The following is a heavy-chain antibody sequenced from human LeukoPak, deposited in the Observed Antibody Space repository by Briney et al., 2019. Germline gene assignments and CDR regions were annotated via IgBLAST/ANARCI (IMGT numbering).Heavy chain of an antibody. CDR2: ISYDGSNK. J-gene: IGHJ4*02. Sequence: GRSLRLSCAASGFTFSSYGMHWVRQAPGKGLEWVAVISYDGSNKYCADSVKGRFTISRDNSKNTLYLQMNSLRAEDTAVYYCAKDLERHIVVVTASAVDYWGQGTLVTVSS. CDR3: AKDLERHIVVVTASAVDY. CDR1: GFTFSSYG. V-gene: IGHV3-30*18. D-gene: IGHD2-21*02.